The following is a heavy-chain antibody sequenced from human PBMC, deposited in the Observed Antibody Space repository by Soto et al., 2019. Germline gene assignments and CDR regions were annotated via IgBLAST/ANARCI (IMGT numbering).Heavy chain of an antibody. CDR1: GFTFSSYA. V-gene: IGHV3-23*01. J-gene: IGHJ6*02. CDR2: ISASGGGI. Sequence: EVQLLESGGGLVQPGGSLRLSCAASGFTFSSYAMTWVRQAPGKGLEWVSAISASGGGIYYADSVKGRFTISRDNSKNTLYLQMNSLRAEDTAIYYCAKDLVMCYYYGMDVWGQGTTVTVSS. D-gene: IGHD2-8*02. CDR3: AKDLVMCYYYGMDV.